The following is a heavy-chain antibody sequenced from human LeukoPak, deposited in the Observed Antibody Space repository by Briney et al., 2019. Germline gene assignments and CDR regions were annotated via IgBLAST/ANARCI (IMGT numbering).Heavy chain of an antibody. Sequence: PSETLSLTGTVSGVAIASGGYSWNWIRQSPGEGLEWIGCIYDRGPAYYNPSLKSLFTISVDRPKNQFFLNVTSLTAADTAVYYCARSRQASGLFSFWGQGTPVVVSS. J-gene: IGHJ4*02. CDR1: GVAIASGGYS. CDR2: IYDRGPA. V-gene: IGHV4-30-2*06. D-gene: IGHD3-10*01. CDR3: ARSRQASGLFSF.